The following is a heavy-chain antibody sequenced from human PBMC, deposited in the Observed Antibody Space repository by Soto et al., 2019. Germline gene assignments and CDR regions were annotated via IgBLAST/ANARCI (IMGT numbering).Heavy chain of an antibody. Sequence: ASVKVSCKTSGYIFSNFGISGMRQVPGQGLEWMGWISAYNGNTNYAQKFRDRVTLTTDTSTNTAYMELTSLRSDDTAVYYCARASGGGVGTTSYWGQGTLVTVSS. D-gene: IGHD1-26*01. CDR1: GYIFSNFG. J-gene: IGHJ4*02. CDR3: ARASGGGVGTTSY. CDR2: ISAYNGNT. V-gene: IGHV1-18*01.